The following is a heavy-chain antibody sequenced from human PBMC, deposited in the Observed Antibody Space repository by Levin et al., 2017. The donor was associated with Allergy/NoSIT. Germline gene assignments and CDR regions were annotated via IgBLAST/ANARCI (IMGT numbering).Heavy chain of an antibody. CDR1: GFSFRAYG. J-gene: IGHJ4*02. V-gene: IGHV3-33*01. CDR2: IWSDGSTK. Sequence: GESLKISCAASGFSFRAYGMHWVRQAPGKGLDWVAVIWSDGSTKKYAGSVEGRFTISRDNSNNILYLQMNNLRAEDTAVYYCATDKGASPFDYWGQGTLVTVSS. CDR3: ATDKGASPFDY.